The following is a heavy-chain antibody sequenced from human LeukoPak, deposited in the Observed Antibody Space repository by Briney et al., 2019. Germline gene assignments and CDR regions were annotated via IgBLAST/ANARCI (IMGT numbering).Heavy chain of an antibody. D-gene: IGHD3-10*01. Sequence: PSETLSLTCAVYGGSFSGYYWCWIRQPPGKGLEWIGEINHSGSTNYNPSRKSRVTISVDTSKNQFSLKLSSVTAADTAVYYCARGNQWFGELLTWFDPWGQGTLVTVSS. V-gene: IGHV4-34*01. CDR3: ARGNQWFGELLTWFDP. J-gene: IGHJ5*02. CDR1: GGSFSGYY. CDR2: INHSGST.